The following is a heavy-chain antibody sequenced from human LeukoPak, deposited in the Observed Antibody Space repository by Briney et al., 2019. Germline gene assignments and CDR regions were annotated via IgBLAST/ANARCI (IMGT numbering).Heavy chain of an antibody. CDR1: GFTFRTHW. V-gene: IGHV3-7*01. D-gene: IGHD2-2*01. J-gene: IGHJ3*01. CDR2: IKQDGSEK. Sequence: GGSLRLSCAASGFTFRTHWMSWVRQAPGKGLEWVANIKQDGSEKYYVDSPKGRFSISRDNARNSLYLQVNGLRAEDTAVYYCAREAVVPDAEAFDVWGQGTMVTVSS. CDR3: AREAVVPDAEAFDV.